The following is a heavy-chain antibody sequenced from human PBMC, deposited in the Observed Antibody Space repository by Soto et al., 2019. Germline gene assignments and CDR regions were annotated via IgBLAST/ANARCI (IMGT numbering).Heavy chain of an antibody. J-gene: IGHJ6*02. V-gene: IGHV3-30-3*01. D-gene: IGHD3-10*01. CDR2: ISYDGSNK. CDR1: GFTFSSYA. Sequence: GGSLRLSCAASGFTFSSYAMHWVRQAPGKGLEWVAVISYDGSNKYYADSVKGRFTISRDNSKNTLYLQMNSLRAEDTAVYYCARDLGSITMVRGVIPDYYGMDVWGQGTTVTVSS. CDR3: ARDLGSITMVRGVIPDYYGMDV.